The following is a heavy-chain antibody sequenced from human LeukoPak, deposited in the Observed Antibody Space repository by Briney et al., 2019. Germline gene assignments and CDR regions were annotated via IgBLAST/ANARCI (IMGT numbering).Heavy chain of an antibody. J-gene: IGHJ4*02. CDR1: GFTFSNYG. D-gene: IGHD6-19*01. CDR3: ARAAYSSGWYNYFDD. V-gene: IGHV3-33*01. Sequence: GGSLRLSCAASGFTFSNYGMHWVRQAPGKGLEWVAIIWYDGSNRYYADSVKGRFTISRDSSKNTLYLQMNSLRAEDTAVYYCARAAYSSGWYNYFDDWGQGTLVTVSS. CDR2: IWYDGSNR.